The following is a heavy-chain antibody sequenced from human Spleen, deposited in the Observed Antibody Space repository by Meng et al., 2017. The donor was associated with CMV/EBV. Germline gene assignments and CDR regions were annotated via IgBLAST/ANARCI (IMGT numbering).Heavy chain of an antibody. D-gene: IGHD3-22*01. CDR2: IYYSGST. CDR3: ARADSSGFWGNWFDP. Sequence: GSLRLSCTVSGGSISSYYWSWIRQPPGKGLEWIGYIYYSGSTNYNPSLKSRVTISVDTSKKQFSLDLNSVTAADTAVYYCARADSSGFWGNWFDPWGQGTLVTVSS. J-gene: IGHJ5*02. CDR1: GGSISSYY. V-gene: IGHV4-59*01.